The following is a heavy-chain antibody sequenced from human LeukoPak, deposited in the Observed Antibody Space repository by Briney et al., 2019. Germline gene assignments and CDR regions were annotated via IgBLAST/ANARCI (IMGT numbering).Heavy chain of an antibody. CDR2: SSGSGGST. V-gene: IGHV3-23*01. CDR3: AKDEIRYFDWLSVYFDY. Sequence: PGGSLRLSCAASGFTFSSYAMSWVRQAPGKGLEWVSASSGSGGSTYYADSVKGRFTISRDNSKNTLYLQMNSLRAEDTAVYYCAKDEIRYFDWLSVYFDYWGQGTLVTVSS. J-gene: IGHJ4*02. D-gene: IGHD3-9*01. CDR1: GFTFSSYA.